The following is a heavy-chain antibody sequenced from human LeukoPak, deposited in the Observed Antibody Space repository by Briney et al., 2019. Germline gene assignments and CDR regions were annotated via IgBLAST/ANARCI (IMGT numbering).Heavy chain of an antibody. V-gene: IGHV4-59*01. CDR3: ARDRITMVRGVMDNSYYYYGMDV. D-gene: IGHD3-10*01. J-gene: IGHJ6*02. CDR2: IYFSGST. CDR1: GGSISSYY. Sequence: SETLSLTCTVSGGSISSYYWSWIRQPPGKGLEWIGYIYFSGSTNYNPSLKSRVTISVDTSKNQFSLKLSSVTAADTAVYYCARDRITMVRGVMDNSYYYYGMDVWGQGTTVTVSS.